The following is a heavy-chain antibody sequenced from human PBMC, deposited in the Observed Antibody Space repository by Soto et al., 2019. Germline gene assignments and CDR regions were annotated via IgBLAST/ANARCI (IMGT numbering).Heavy chain of an antibody. CDR1: GGSISSYY. CDR2: IYYSGST. CDR3: ARHNYGSGRTYFDY. D-gene: IGHD3-10*01. J-gene: IGHJ4*02. Sequence: SETLSLSCTVSGGSISSYYWSWIRQPPGKGLDWIGYIYYSGSTSYNPSLKSRVTISVVTSKNQFSLKLSSVTAADTAVYYCARHNYGSGRTYFDYWGQGTLVTVSS. V-gene: IGHV4-59*08.